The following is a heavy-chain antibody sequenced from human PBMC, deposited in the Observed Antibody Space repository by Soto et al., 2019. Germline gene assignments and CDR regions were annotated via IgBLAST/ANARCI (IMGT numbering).Heavy chain of an antibody. V-gene: IGHV1-8*01. Sequence: QVQLVQSGAEVRKPGASVRVSCKATGYSFTRHDINWLRQAAGQGLGWMGWMNPNSGNADYAQKVQGRGTRTRNTSIATAYIEVTSLISEDTAGYFCARGAYNDYSHRFDPWGQGTLGAVSS. CDR2: MNPNSGNA. CDR1: GYSFTRHD. CDR3: ARGAYNDYSHRFDP. D-gene: IGHD4-4*01. J-gene: IGHJ5*02.